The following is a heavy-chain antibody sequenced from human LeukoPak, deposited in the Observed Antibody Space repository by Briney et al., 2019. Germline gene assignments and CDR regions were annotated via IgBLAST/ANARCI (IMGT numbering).Heavy chain of an antibody. D-gene: IGHD6-13*01. CDR1: GYTFTSYY. CDR3: ARDPATIAAAGNFDY. Sequence: ASVKVSCKASGYTFTSYYMHWVRQAPGQGLEWMGIINPSGGSTSYAQKFQGRVTMTRDTSTSTVYMELSSLRSEDTAVYYCARDPATIAAAGNFDYRGQGTLVTVSS. V-gene: IGHV1-46*01. J-gene: IGHJ4*02. CDR2: INPSGGST.